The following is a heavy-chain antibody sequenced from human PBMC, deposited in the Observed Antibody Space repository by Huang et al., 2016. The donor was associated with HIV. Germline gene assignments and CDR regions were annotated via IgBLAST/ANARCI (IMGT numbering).Heavy chain of an antibody. CDR3: ARPRMTATSSDSTWSFFDS. D-gene: IGHD2-21*02. J-gene: IGHJ4*02. CDR2: LNHRGLS. Sequence: QVQLQQWGAGLLKPSGALSLKCAVYGGSLSVHYWTWIRLSPCKRLEWIGELNHRGLSPYTPSLRSRVTRSVDMSKNQFSLNLTSLTAADTAVYYCARPRMTATSSDSTWSFFDSWGQGTLVIVSS. CDR1: GGSLSVHY. V-gene: IGHV4-34*02.